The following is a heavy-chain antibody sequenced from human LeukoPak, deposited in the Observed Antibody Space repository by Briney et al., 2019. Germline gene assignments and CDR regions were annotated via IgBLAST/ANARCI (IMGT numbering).Heavy chain of an antibody. D-gene: IGHD3-3*01. CDR3: ARDHSDFWSGYYTDHRAFDI. Sequence: PSETLSLTCTVSGGSISSGDYYWSWIRQPPGKGLEWIGYIYYSGSTYYNPSLKSRVTISVDTSKNQFSLKLSSVTAADTAVYYCARDHSDFWSGYYTDHRAFDIWGQGTVVTVSS. CDR2: IYYSGST. J-gene: IGHJ3*02. V-gene: IGHV4-30-4*08. CDR1: GGSISSGDYY.